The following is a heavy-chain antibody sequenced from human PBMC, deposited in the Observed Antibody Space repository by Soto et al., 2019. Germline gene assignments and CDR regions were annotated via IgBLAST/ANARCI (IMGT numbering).Heavy chain of an antibody. CDR1: GGSISSSSYY. Sequence: SETLSLTCTVSGGSISSSSYYWGWIRQPPGKGLEWIGSIYYSGSTYYNPSLKSRVTISVDTSKNQFSLKLSSVTAADTAVYYCARRGVYCSSTSCRDAFDIWGQGTMVTVSS. CDR2: IYYSGST. J-gene: IGHJ3*02. CDR3: ARRGVYCSSTSCRDAFDI. D-gene: IGHD2-2*01. V-gene: IGHV4-39*01.